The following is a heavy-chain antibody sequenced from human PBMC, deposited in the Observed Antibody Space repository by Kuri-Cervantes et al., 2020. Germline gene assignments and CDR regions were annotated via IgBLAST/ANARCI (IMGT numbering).Heavy chain of an antibody. CDR1: GFTFSSYG. CDR3: ARDEAPVILGMDV. D-gene: IGHD3-22*01. CDR2: ISYDGSNK. Sequence: GGSLRLSCAASGFTFSSYGMHWVRQAPGKGLEWVAVISYDGSNKYYADSVKGRFTISRDNSKNTLYLQMNSLRAEDTAVYYCARDEAPVILGMDVWGQGTTVTVSS. V-gene: IGHV3-30*19. J-gene: IGHJ6*02.